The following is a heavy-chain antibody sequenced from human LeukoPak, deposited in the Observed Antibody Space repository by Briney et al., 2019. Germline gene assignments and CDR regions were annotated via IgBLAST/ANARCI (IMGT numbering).Heavy chain of an antibody. CDR3: ASLFCSSTSCSYNWFDP. Sequence: ASVKVPCKASGYTFTSYDINWVRQATGQGLEWMGWMNPNSGNTGYAQKFQGRVTMTRNTSISTAYMELSSLRSEDTAVYYCASLFCSSTSCSYNWFDPWGQGTLVTVSS. D-gene: IGHD2-2*01. V-gene: IGHV1-8*01. J-gene: IGHJ5*02. CDR2: MNPNSGNT. CDR1: GYTFTSYD.